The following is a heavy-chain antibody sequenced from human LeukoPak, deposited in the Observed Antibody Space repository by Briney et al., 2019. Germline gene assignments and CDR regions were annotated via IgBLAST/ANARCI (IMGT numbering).Heavy chain of an antibody. V-gene: IGHV4-30-2*01. CDR2: IYHSGST. J-gene: IGHJ4*02. CDR1: GGSISSGGYS. CDR3: ARGYGDYFPFDY. D-gene: IGHD4-17*01. Sequence: TLSLTCAVSGGSISSGGYSWSWIRQPPGKGLEWIGYIYHSGSTYYNPSLKSRVTISVDRSKNQFSLKLSSVTAADTAVYYCARGYGDYFPFDYWGQGTLVTVSS.